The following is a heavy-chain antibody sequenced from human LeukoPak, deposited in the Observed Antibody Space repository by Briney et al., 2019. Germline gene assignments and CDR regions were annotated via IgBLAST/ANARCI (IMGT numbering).Heavy chain of an antibody. Sequence: SETLSLTCAVYGGSFRGYYWSWIRQPPEEGLEWIGEITHSGSTDYNPPLRRRVTISVDPSKNQYSLKLSAVAAADTAVYYCARGWNRMGRGAIGYWGQGTLVSVSS. CDR2: ITHSGST. CDR1: GGSFRGYY. CDR3: ARGWNRMGRGAIGY. V-gene: IGHV4-34*01. D-gene: IGHD3-10*01. J-gene: IGHJ4*02.